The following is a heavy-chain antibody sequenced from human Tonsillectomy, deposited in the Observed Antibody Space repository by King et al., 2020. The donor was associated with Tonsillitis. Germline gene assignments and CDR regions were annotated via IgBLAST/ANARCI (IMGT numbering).Heavy chain of an antibody. CDR2: ISSSSTYI. Sequence: VQLVESGGGLVKPGGSLRLSCAASGFTFSTYTMNWVRQAPGKGLEWVSSISSSSTYIYYADSVKGRFTISRDNAKNSLYLQMNSLRGEDTAVYYCAREGIYSGGHNCAFDIWGQGTMVTVSS. V-gene: IGHV3-21*01. CDR3: AREGIYSGGHNCAFDI. J-gene: IGHJ3*02. D-gene: IGHD1-26*01. CDR1: GFTFSTYT.